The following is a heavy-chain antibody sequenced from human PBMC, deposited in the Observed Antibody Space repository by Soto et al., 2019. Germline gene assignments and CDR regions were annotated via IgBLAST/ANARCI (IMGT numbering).Heavy chain of an antibody. D-gene: IGHD3-22*01. Sequence: RLSCAASGFTFTRYSMNWVRQAPGKGLEWVSSISSTTNYIYYGDSMKGRFTISRENAKNSLYLEMNRLRAEETDVYYCARSYFDTRGYSDYWGQGTLVTVSS. CDR1: GFTFTRYS. CDR2: ISSTTNYI. CDR3: ARSYFDTRGYSDY. V-gene: IGHV3-21*04. J-gene: IGHJ4*02.